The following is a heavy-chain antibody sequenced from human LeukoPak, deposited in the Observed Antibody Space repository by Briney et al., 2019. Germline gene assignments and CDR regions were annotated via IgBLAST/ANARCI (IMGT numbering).Heavy chain of an antibody. CDR2: MNPNSGNT. J-gene: IGHJ3*02. CDR3: ARGSAAETFDI. D-gene: IGHD6-13*01. Sequence: ASVKVSCKASGYTFTSYDINWVRQATGQGLEWMGRMNPNSGNTGYAQKFQGRVTITRNNSISTAYMELSSLRSEDTAVYYCARGSAAETFDIWGQGTMVTVSS. V-gene: IGHV1-8*01. CDR1: GYTFTSYD.